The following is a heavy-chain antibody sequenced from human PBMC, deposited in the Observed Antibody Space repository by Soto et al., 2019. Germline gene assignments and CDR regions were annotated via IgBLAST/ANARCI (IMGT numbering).Heavy chain of an antibody. Sequence: SETLSFTCTVSGGSISSGDYYWSWIRQPPGKGLEWIGYIFYSGSTYYNPSLQSRVTISADTSKNQFSLRLSSVTAADTAVYYCARRNHGSGFYENFDYWGQGTLVTVSS. D-gene: IGHD3-10*01. CDR2: IFYSGST. V-gene: IGHV4-30-4*01. CDR1: GGSISSGDYY. J-gene: IGHJ4*02. CDR3: ARRNHGSGFYENFDY.